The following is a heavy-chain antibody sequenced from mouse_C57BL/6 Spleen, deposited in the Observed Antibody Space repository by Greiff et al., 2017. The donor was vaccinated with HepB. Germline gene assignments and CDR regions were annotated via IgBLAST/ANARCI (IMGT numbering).Heavy chain of an antibody. Sequence: EVKLEESGPGLVKPSQSLSLTCPVTGYSITSGYYWNWIRQFPGNKLEWMGYISYDGSNNYNPSLKTRISITRDTSKNQFFLKLNSVTTEDTATYYCAREAAMDYWGQGTSVTVSS. CDR2: ISYDGSN. V-gene: IGHV3-6*01. J-gene: IGHJ4*01. CDR3: AREAAMDY. CDR1: GYSITSGYY.